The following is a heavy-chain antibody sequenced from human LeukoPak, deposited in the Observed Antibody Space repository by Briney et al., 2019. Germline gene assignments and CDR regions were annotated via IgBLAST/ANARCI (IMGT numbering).Heavy chain of an antibody. V-gene: IGHV3-23*01. D-gene: IGHD6-13*01. J-gene: IGHJ4*02. Sequence: GGTLRLSCAASGFTFSSYGMTWVRQAPGKGLEWVSAISGSGGNTYYADSVKGRFTISRDSSKNTVYLQMKSLRAEDTAVYYCAKDLRAAAADYWGQGTLVTVSP. CDR1: GFTFSSYG. CDR2: ISGSGGNT. CDR3: AKDLRAAAADY.